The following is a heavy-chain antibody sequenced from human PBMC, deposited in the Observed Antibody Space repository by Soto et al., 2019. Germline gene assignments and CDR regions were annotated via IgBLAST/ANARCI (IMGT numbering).Heavy chain of an antibody. V-gene: IGHV3-33*01. CDR2: IWYDGSNK. J-gene: IGHJ4*02. CDR1: GFTFSSYG. CDR3: ARDHCSSTSCYWDYFDY. D-gene: IGHD2-2*01. Sequence: GGSLRLSCAASGFTFSSYGMHWVRQAPGKGLEWVAVIWYDGSNKYYADSVKGRFTISRDNSKNTLYLQMNSLRAEDTAVYYCARDHCSSTSCYWDYFDYWGQGTLVTVSS.